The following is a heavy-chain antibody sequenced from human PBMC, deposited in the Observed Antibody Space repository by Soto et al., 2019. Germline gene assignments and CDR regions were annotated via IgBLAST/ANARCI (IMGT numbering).Heavy chain of an antibody. CDR2: IIPIFGTA. D-gene: IGHD4-17*01. V-gene: IGHV1-69*01. Sequence: QVQLVQSGAEVKKPGSSVKVSCKASGGTFSSYAISWVRQAPGQGLEWMGGIIPIFGTANYAQKFQGRVTITADESTSTAYMELSSLRSEDTAVYYCARDPDRGTTVNNPYYHYYGMDVWGQGTTVTVSS. J-gene: IGHJ6*02. CDR1: GGTFSSYA. CDR3: ARDPDRGTTVNNPYYHYYGMDV.